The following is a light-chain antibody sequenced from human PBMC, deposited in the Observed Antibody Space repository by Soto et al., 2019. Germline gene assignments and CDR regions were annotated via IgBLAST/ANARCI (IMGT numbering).Light chain of an antibody. CDR1: QSVLYSSNNNNY. V-gene: IGKV4-1*01. J-gene: IGKJ2*01. CDR2: WAS. CDR3: QQSYATPFT. Sequence: DIVMTQSPDSLAVSLGEGATINCKSSQSVLYSSNNNNYLSWFQQKPGQPPKLLFYWASTRESGVPDRFSASGSGTDFTLTISSMQAEDVAVYYCQQSYATPFTFGQGTQLEIK.